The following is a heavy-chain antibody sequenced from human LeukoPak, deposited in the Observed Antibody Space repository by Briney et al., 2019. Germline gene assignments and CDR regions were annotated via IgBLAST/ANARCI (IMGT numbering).Heavy chain of an antibody. CDR2: IYTSGST. Sequence: SQTLSLTCTVSGGSISSGSYYWSWIRQPAGKGLEWIGRIYTSGSTNYNPSLKSRVTMSVDTSKNQFSLKLSSVTAADTAVYYCARWRGMYFDYWGQGTLVTVSS. D-gene: IGHD3-3*01. CDR3: ARWRGMYFDY. J-gene: IGHJ4*02. CDR1: GGSISSGSYY. V-gene: IGHV4-61*02.